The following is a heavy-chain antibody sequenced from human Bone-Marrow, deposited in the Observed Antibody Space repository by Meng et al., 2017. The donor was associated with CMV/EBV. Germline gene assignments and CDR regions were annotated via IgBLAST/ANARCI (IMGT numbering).Heavy chain of an antibody. J-gene: IGHJ4*02. V-gene: IGHV4-59*01. CDR3: ARAPSWGYFDY. D-gene: IGHD7-27*01. CDR2: IYYSGST. Sequence: GSLRLSCAVYGGSFSGYYWSWIRQPPGKGLEWIGYIYYSGSTNYNPSLKSRVTISVDTSKNQFSLKLSSVTAADTAVYYCARAPSWGYFDYWGQGTLVTVSS. CDR1: GGSFSGYY.